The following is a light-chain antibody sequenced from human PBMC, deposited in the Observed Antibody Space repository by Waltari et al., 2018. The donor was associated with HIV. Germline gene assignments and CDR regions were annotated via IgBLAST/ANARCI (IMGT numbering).Light chain of an antibody. CDR3: ATWDDNLSGWV. V-gene: IGLV3-21*02. CDR1: NLGSES. CDR2: DDS. Sequence: SYVLTQPPSVSVAPGQTARVTCGGNNLGSESVHWYQQKPGQAPVLVVYDDSDRPSVISERFSGSKSGTSASLAISGLRSEDEADYYCATWDDNLSGWVFGGGTKLTVL. J-gene: IGLJ3*02.